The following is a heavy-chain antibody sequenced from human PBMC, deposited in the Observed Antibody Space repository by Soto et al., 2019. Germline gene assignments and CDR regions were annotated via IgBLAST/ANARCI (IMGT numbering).Heavy chain of an antibody. CDR2: IYSGGST. D-gene: IGHD3-16*01. CDR3: ARDPWAADY. J-gene: IGHJ4*01. CDR1: GFTVSTKY. V-gene: IGHV3-66*01. Sequence: EVQLVEYGGGLVQPGGSLRLSCAASGFTVSTKYMSWVRQAPGKGLEWVSVIYSGGSTFYADSVRGRFTISRDNSKNTVNLPMNSLRAEDTAVYYCARDPWAADYWGHGSLVTVSS.